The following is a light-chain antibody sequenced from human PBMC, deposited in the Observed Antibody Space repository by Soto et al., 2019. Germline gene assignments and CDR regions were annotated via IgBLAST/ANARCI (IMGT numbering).Light chain of an antibody. V-gene: IGKV4-1*01. CDR3: QQYDSTPPL. J-gene: IGKJ3*01. CDR2: WAS. Sequence: DIVMTQSPDSLTVSLVERATINCKSSQSVLYSTNNKNYLAWYQQKPGQPPKLLIYWASTRESGVPDRFSGSGSGTDFTLTISSLQAEDVAVYYCQQYDSTPPLFGPGTKVDIK. CDR1: QSVLYSTNNKNY.